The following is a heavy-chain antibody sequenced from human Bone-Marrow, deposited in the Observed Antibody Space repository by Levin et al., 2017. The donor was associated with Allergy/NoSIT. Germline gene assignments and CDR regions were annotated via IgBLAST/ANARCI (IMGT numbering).Heavy chain of an antibody. J-gene: IGHJ6*02. CDR2: ISYDGSNK. V-gene: IGHV3-30*04. CDR1: GFTFSSYA. CDR3: ARGASGGVVVPAAILGPYSSSGDYYGMDV. D-gene: IGHD2-2*02. Sequence: GGSLRLSCAASGFTFSSYAMHWVRQAPGKGLEWVAVISYDGSNKYYADSVKGRFTISRDNSKNTLYLQMNSLRAEDTAVYYCARGASGGVVVPAAILGPYSSSGDYYGMDVWGQGTTVTVSS.